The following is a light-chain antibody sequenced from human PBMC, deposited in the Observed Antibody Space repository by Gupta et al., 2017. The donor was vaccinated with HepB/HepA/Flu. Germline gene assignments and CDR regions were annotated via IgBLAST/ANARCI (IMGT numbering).Light chain of an antibody. CDR2: LGS. V-gene: IGKV2-28*01. Sequence: DIVMTQSTLSLRVTPGEPASISCRSSQRLLDSNGYNYLDWYLQKPGQSPQLLIYLGSNRASGVPDRFSGSGSGTDFTLKISRVEAEDVGVYYCMQALQTPPWTFGQGTKVEIK. CDR1: QRLLDSNGYNY. J-gene: IGKJ1*01. CDR3: MQALQTPPWT.